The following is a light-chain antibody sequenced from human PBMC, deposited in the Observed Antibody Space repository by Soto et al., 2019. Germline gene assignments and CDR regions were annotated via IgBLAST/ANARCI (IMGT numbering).Light chain of an antibody. CDR1: QGIDRW. Sequence: DIQMTQSPSSLSASVGDRVTITCRASQGIDRWLAWYQQKPGKAPKVLIYAASSLRSGVPSRFSGSGSGTDFSLTISSLPPEDLATYYCKQSKSFPLTFGGGTKVEIK. CDR2: AAS. V-gene: IGKV1-12*01. J-gene: IGKJ4*01. CDR3: KQSKSFPLT.